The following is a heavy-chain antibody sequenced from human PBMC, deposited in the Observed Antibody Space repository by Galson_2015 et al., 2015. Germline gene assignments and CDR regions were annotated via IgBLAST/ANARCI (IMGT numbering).Heavy chain of an antibody. D-gene: IGHD3-22*01. CDR1: GGSISSSSYY. V-gene: IGHV4-39*07. J-gene: IGHJ4*02. CDR3: ARRYYYDSSGLLDYFDY. CDR2: IYYSGST. Sequence: SETLSLTCTVSGGSISSSSYYWGWIRQPPGKGLEWIGSIYYSGSTYYNPSLKSRVTISVDTSKNQFSLKLSSVTAADTAVYYCARRYYYDSSGLLDYFDYWGQGTLVTVSS.